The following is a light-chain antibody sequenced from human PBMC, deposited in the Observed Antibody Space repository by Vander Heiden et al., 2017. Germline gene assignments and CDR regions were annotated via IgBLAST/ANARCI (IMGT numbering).Light chain of an antibody. CDR1: QSVLYSTNNKNY. J-gene: IGKJ3*01. CDR2: CAS. CDR3: QQYYSTPF. V-gene: IGKV4-1*01. Sequence: DIVMTQSPDSLAVSLGERPPINCKSSQSVLYSTNNKNYLAWYQQKPGQPPKLLIYCASTRESGVPDRFSGSGSGTDFTLTISSLQAEDVAVYYCQQYYSTPFFGPGTKVDIK.